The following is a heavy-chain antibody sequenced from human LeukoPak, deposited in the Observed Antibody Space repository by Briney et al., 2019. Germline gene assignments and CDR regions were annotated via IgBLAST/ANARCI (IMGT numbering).Heavy chain of an antibody. CDR2: IYYSGST. J-gene: IGHJ4*02. D-gene: IGHD3-3*01. CDR3: ARKPDYYFDY. V-gene: IGHV4-31*03. CDR1: GGSISSGGHF. Sequence: SQTLSLTCTVSGGSISSGGHFWSWIRQHPGKGLEWIGYIYYSGSTNYNPSLKSRVTISVDTSKNQFSLKLSSVTAADTAVYYCARKPDYYFDYWGQRTLVTVSS.